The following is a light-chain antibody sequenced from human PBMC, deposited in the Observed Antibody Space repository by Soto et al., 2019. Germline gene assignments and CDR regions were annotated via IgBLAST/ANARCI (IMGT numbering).Light chain of an antibody. J-gene: IGLJ2*01. V-gene: IGLV2-14*01. Sequence: QSVLTQPASVSGSPGQSITISCTGTSSDVGGYNYVSWHQQHPGKAPKLMIYEVSNRPSGVSNRFSGSKSGNTASLTISGLQAEDEADYYCSSYTSSSTVVFGGATKLTVL. CDR3: SSYTSSSTVV. CDR2: EVS. CDR1: SSDVGGYNY.